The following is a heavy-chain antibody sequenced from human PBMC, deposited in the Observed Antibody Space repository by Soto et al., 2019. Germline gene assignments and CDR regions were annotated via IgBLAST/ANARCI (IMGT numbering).Heavy chain of an antibody. CDR3: AKDRYCSATSCQDFGS. D-gene: IGHD2-2*01. CDR1: GFSVTSYA. Sequence: GVSLIISCAASGFSVTSYAMSWLRQAPGKGLEWVSVLSGSGIGKEYADSVKGRFTISRDNSRNTLYLQMTGLRVEDTAVYYCAKDRYCSATSCQDFGSWGQGTLVTVSS. CDR2: LSGSGIGK. J-gene: IGHJ4*02. V-gene: IGHV3-23*01.